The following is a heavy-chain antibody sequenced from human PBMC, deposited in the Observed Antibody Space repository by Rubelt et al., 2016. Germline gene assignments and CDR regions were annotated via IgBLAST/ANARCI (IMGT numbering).Heavy chain of an antibody. Sequence: QVQLQESGPGLVKPSETLSLTCTVSGYSISSGYYWGWIRQPPGKGLEWIGCINHSGSTYHNPSSKGRVNRSVDTSKNHFSLGLGSVTAADTAVYYCARLIARYSTSSPVDCWGQGTLVTVSS. CDR1: GYSISSGYY. CDR3: ARLIARYSTSSPVDC. V-gene: IGHV4-38-2*02. J-gene: IGHJ4*02. D-gene: IGHD6-6*01. CDR2: INHSGST.